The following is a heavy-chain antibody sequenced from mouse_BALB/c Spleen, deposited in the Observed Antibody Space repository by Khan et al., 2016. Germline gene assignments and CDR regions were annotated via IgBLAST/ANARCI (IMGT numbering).Heavy chain of an antibody. V-gene: IGHV3-2*02. J-gene: IGHJ4*01. CDR1: GYSITSDYA. CDR3: ARKTTVVAGPHYYARDY. CDR2: ISYSGST. D-gene: IGHD1-1*01. Sequence: VELVESGPGLVKPSQSLSLTCTVTGYSITSDYAWNWIRQFPGNKLEWMGYISYSGSTSYNPSLKSRISITRDTSKNQFFLQLNSVTTEDTATDYCARKTTVVAGPHYYARDYWGQGTSVTVSS.